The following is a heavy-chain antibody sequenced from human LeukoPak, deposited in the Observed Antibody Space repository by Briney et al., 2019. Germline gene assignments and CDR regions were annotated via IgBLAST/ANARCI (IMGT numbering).Heavy chain of an antibody. V-gene: IGHV3-23*01. CDR2: ISGSGGST. CDR3: ATTWTSLLHDAFDI. J-gene: IGHJ3*02. CDR1: GFTFRSYA. Sequence: GGSLRLSCAASGFTFRSYAMTWVRQAPGKGLEWVSAISGSGGSTYYADSVKGRFTISRDNSKNTLYLQMNSLRAEDTAVYYCATTWTSLLHDAFDIWGQGTMVTVSS. D-gene: IGHD1-1*01.